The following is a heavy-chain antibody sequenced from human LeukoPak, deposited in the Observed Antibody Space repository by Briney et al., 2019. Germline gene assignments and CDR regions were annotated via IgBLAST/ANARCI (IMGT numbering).Heavy chain of an antibody. D-gene: IGHD3-22*01. CDR3: ASAFHYYDSSGYPRDY. CDR2: ISAYNGNT. CDR1: GYTFTSYG. V-gene: IGHV1-18*01. Sequence: ASVKVSCKASGYTFTSYGISWVRQAPGQGLEWMGWISAYNGNTNYAQKLQGRVTMTTDTSTSTAYMELRSLRSDDTAVYYCASAFHYYDSSGYPRDYWGQGTLVTVSS. J-gene: IGHJ4*02.